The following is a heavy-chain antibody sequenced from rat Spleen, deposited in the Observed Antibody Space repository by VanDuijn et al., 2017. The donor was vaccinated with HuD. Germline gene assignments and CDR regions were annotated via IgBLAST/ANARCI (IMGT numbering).Heavy chain of an antibody. J-gene: IGHJ3*01. V-gene: IGHV5S13*01. Sequence: EVQLVESDGGLVQPGRSLKLSCAASGFTFSDYYMAWVRQAPTKGLEWVATISTGGGNTYYRDSVKGRFTISRDNAKNTQYLQMDRLRSEDTATYYCARHETMMVPLFAYWGQGTLVTVSS. CDR2: ISTGGGNT. CDR3: ARHETMMVPLFAY. D-gene: IGHD1-12*02. CDR1: GFTFSDYY.